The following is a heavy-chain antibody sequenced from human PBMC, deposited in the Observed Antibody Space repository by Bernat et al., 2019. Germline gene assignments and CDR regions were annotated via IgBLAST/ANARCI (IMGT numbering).Heavy chain of an antibody. Sequence: QVQLVQSGAEVKKPGASVKVSCKASGYTFTSYGISWVRQAPGQGLEWMGWISAYNGNTNYAQKLQGRVTMTTDTSTSTAYMELRSLRTDNTTMYYCARFSPGYSYGLYIEYWGQGTLVTVSS. CDR3: ARFSPGYSYGLYIEY. CDR1: GYTFTSYG. CDR2: ISAYNGNT. D-gene: IGHD5-18*01. V-gene: IGHV1-18*01. J-gene: IGHJ4*02.